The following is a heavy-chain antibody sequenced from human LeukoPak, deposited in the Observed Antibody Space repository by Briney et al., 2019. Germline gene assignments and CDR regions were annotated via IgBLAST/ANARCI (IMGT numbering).Heavy chain of an antibody. CDR3: ARARWYSSSSFVRNHPDDNYYYYYMDV. CDR2: IYTSGRP. D-gene: IGHD6-6*01. Sequence: PSETLSLTCTVSGGSISCYCWSWMRQPAGKGLECIGRIYTSGRPIYNPSLKSSVTMSVDTSKNQFSLKLSCVTAADTAVYYCARARWYSSSSFVRNHPDDNYYYYYMDVWGKGTTVTLSS. V-gene: IGHV4-4*07. J-gene: IGHJ6*03. CDR1: GGSISCYC.